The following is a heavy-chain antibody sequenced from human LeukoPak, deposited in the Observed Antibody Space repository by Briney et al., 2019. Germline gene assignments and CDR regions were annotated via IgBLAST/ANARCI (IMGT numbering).Heavy chain of an antibody. D-gene: IGHD3-3*01. CDR2: ISNTGDFI. J-gene: IGHJ5*02. CDR3: AKDQSRLRFPLTYFGP. V-gene: IGHV3-11*01. Sequence: KAGGSLRLSCAASGLTFSDEYMSWIRQAPGKGLEWVSYISNTGDFIAYADSVKGRFTMSRDNAKNSLYLQMNSLRAEDTAVYYCAKDQSRLRFPLTYFGPWGQGTLVTVSS. CDR1: GLTFSDEY.